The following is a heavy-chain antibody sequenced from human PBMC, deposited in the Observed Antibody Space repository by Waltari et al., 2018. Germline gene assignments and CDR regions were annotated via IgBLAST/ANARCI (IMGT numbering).Heavy chain of an antibody. CDR3: ARGTGLDAFDI. D-gene: IGHD3-10*01. CDR1: GFTFSSYA. CDR2: ISYEGSNK. J-gene: IGHJ3*02. V-gene: IGHV3-30-3*01. Sequence: QVQLVESGGGVVQPGRSLRLSCAASGFTFSSYAMHWVRQAPGNGLEWVAVISYEGSNKYYADSGKGRFTISRDNSKNTLYLQMNSLRAEDTAVYYCARGTGLDAFDIWGQGTMVTVSS.